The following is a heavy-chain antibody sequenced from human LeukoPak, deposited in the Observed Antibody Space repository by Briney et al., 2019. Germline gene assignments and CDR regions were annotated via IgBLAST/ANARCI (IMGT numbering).Heavy chain of an antibody. CDR3: ARRGWLVNFDY. V-gene: IGHV3-23*01. CDR1: GFTFSNNA. Sequence: GGSLRLSCAASGFTFSNNAMSWVRQAPGKGLEWVSSISSSGGNTHYADSVKGRFTISRDNSKDTLYLQMNTLRAEDTAIYYCARRGWLVNFDYWGQGTLVTLSS. D-gene: IGHD6-19*01. CDR2: ISSSGGNT. J-gene: IGHJ4*02.